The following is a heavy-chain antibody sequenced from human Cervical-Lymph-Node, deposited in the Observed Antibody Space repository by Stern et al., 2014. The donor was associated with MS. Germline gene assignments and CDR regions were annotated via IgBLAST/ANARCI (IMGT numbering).Heavy chain of an antibody. CDR1: GYTFSTYP. CDR3: AILQGTGGDS. CDR2: MDTNTGSP. Sequence: QVQLVQSGPEVLTPGAPVRVSCRASGYTFSTYPINWVRQAPGQGLEWLGWMDTNTGSPTYAQAFTGQYVFSLDTPVSTAFLHISRLKAEDTAVYYCAILQGTGGDSWGQGTLVTVSS. D-gene: IGHD2-8*02. V-gene: IGHV7-4-1*02. J-gene: IGHJ4*02.